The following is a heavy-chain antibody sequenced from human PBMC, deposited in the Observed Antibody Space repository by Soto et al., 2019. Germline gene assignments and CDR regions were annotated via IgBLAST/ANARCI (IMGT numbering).Heavy chain of an antibody. V-gene: IGHV3-53*01. D-gene: IGHD3-22*01. J-gene: IGHJ4*02. CDR1: GFTVSSSY. Sequence: EVQLVESGGSLIQPGGSLRLSCAASGFTVSSSYMSWVSQAPGQGLEWVLVIYSGGSTYYADSVKGRFTISRDNSTNTLYLQMNSLRAEDTAVYYCARAPGSSGYSDYFDYWGQGTLVTVSS. CDR2: IYSGGST. CDR3: ARAPGSSGYSDYFDY.